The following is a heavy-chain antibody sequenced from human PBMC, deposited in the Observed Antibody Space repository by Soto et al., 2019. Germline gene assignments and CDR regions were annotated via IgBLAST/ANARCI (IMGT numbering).Heavy chain of an antibody. V-gene: IGHV1-8*01. CDR2: MNPNSGNT. CDR1: GYTFTSYD. Sequence: ASVKVSCKASGYTFTSYDINWVRQATGQGLEWMGWMNPNSGNTGYAQKFQGRDTMTRNTSISTAYMELSSLRSEDSAVYYCASQPSLITIFGVVIRGTDAFDIWGQGTMVTVSS. D-gene: IGHD3-3*01. J-gene: IGHJ3*02. CDR3: ASQPSLITIFGVVIRGTDAFDI.